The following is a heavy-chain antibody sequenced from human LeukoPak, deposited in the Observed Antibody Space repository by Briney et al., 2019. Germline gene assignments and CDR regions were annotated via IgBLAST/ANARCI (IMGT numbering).Heavy chain of an antibody. CDR1: GYTLTELS. V-gene: IGHV1-24*01. Sequence: ASVKVSCKVSGYTLTELSMHWVRQAPGKGLEWMGGFDPDDGETIYAQKFQGRVTMTEDTSTDTAYMELSSLRSEYTAVYYCATWPTYWGIAVAAAGEGVYFDYWGQGTLVTVSS. D-gene: IGHD6-19*01. J-gene: IGHJ4*02. CDR3: ATWPTYWGIAVAAAGEGVYFDY. CDR2: FDPDDGET.